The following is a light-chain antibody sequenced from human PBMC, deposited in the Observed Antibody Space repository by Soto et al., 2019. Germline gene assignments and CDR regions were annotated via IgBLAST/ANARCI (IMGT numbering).Light chain of an antibody. CDR2: EVT. V-gene: IGLV2-23*02. Sequence: QSALTQPPSVSGSPGQWITISCTGSRTDVGTYNFVSWFQRLPAKAPQLIIYEVTERPTGVSPPVSDSKSVNTASLTVPGVRAEDEADYFCCSFAGRETWVFGGGTKLTVL. J-gene: IGLJ3*02. CDR3: CSFAGRETWV. CDR1: RTDVGTYNF.